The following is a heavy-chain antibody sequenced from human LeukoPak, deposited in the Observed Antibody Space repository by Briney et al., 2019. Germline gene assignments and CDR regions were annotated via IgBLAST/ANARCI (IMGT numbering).Heavy chain of an antibody. J-gene: IGHJ4*02. V-gene: IGHV1-8*01. CDR2: MNPNSGNT. CDR1: GYTFTNYD. Sequence: ASLRVSCTASGYTFTNYDINWVRQASGQGLEWMGWMNPNSGNTGSAQKFQGRVTMTSNTSISTAYMELSSLRSEDTAVYYCARGLRREQQLLRAFDYWGQGTPVTVSS. D-gene: IGHD6-13*01. CDR3: ARGLRREQQLLRAFDY.